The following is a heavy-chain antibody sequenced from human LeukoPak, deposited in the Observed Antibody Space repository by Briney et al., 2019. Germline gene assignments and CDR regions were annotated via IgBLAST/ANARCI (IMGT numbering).Heavy chain of an antibody. D-gene: IGHD2-21*01. Sequence: QPGGSLRLSCAASGFTFSSYEMNWVRQAPGKGLEWVSYISSSGSTIYYADSVKGRFTISRDNAKNSLYLQMNSLRPEDTAVYYCAGDYSEHHHRPGIVDYWGQGTLVTVSS. CDR2: ISSSGSTI. CDR1: GFTFSSYE. J-gene: IGHJ4*02. CDR3: AGDYSEHHHRPGIVDY. V-gene: IGHV3-48*03.